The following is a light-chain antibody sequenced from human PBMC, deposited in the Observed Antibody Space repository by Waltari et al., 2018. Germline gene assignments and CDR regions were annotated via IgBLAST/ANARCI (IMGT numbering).Light chain of an antibody. CDR1: PSVSRT. Sequence: EIVLTQSPGTLSLSPGERATISCRASPSVSRTLAGYQQKAGQAPRLLIYDASSRATDSPDRFSGSVSGTDFSLTISRLEPEDFAVYYCQKYGTHPATFGQGTRVEIK. CDR3: QKYGTHPAT. CDR2: DAS. J-gene: IGKJ1*01. V-gene: IGKV3-20*01.